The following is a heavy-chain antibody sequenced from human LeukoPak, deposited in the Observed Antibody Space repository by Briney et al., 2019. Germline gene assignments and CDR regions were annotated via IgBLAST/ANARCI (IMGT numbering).Heavy chain of an antibody. Sequence: PSETLSLTCAVSGGSICSGGYSWSWIRQPPGKGLEWIGYIYHSGSTYYNPSLKSRVTISVDRSKNQFSLKLSSVTAADTAVYYCARAGGYCSGGSCYSNWFDPWGQGTLVTVSS. CDR1: GGSICSGGYS. CDR2: IYHSGST. J-gene: IGHJ5*02. CDR3: ARAGGYCSGGSCYSNWFDP. V-gene: IGHV4-30-2*01. D-gene: IGHD2-15*01.